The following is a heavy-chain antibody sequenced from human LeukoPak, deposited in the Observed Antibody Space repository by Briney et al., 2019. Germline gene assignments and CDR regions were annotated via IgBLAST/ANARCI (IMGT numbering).Heavy chain of an antibody. V-gene: IGHV3-30*18. D-gene: IGHD3-10*01. CDR3: VKEERSGGSGIRPDY. J-gene: IGHJ4*02. Sequence: GRSLRLSCAASGFTFSSYGMHWVRQAPGKGLEWVAVISYDGTNKYYADFVKGRFTISRDNSKNTLYMQMNSLRVEDTAVYYCVKEERSGGSGIRPDYWGQGTLVTVSA. CDR2: ISYDGTNK. CDR1: GFTFSSYG.